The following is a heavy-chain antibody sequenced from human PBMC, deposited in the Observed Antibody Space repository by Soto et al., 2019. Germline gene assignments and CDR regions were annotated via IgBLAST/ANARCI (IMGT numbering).Heavy chain of an antibody. Sequence: GGSLRLSCAASGFTFSSYAMSWVRQAPGKGLEWVSAISGSGGSTYYADSVKGRFTISRDNSKNTLYLQMNSLRAEDTAVYYCAKLSGPYYDFRSGYYFDYWGQGTLVTVSS. D-gene: IGHD3-3*01. CDR3: AKLSGPYYDFRSGYYFDY. CDR1: GFTFSSYA. CDR2: ISGSGGST. J-gene: IGHJ4*02. V-gene: IGHV3-23*01.